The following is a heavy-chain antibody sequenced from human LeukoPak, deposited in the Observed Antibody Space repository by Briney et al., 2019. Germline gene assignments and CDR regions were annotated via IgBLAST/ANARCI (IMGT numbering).Heavy chain of an antibody. Sequence: GGSLRLSCAGSGFTFSNYAMSWVRQAPGEGLEWVSSISGSGDNTYNAASVKGRFTISRDTSKNTLYLQMNSLRAEDTAVYYRAKSPLKNDRRAKQGITYYYYMDVWGKGTTVTVSS. CDR2: ISGSGDNT. D-gene: IGHD1/OR15-1a*01. CDR3: AKSPLKNDRRAKQGITYYYYMDV. J-gene: IGHJ6*03. V-gene: IGHV3-23*01. CDR1: GFTFSNYA.